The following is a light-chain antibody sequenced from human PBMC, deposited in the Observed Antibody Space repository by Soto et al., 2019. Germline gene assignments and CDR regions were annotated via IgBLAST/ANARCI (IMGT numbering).Light chain of an antibody. V-gene: IGLV2-14*01. J-gene: IGLJ1*01. CDR1: SSDVGGYNL. CDR3: SSYKSSSTRPYV. CDR2: DVN. Sequence: QSALTQPASVSGAPGQSITISCTGTSSDVGGYNLVSRYQQYPDKAPKLMIFDVNTRPSGVSNRFSGSKSGNTASLTISGLQAEDEADYYCSSYKSSSTRPYVFGTGTKLTVL.